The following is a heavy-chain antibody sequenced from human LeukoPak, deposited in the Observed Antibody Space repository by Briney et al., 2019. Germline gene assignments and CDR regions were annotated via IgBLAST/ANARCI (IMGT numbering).Heavy chain of an antibody. CDR1: DGSLINYY. Sequence: SETLSLTCGVYDGSLINYYCHWIRQAPGKGLEWIGEISHGGITKHNPSLKSRVTMSQDTSKRKFSLKMNSMTAADTGVYYCGIFMDVVPGSMSWGLGTLVTVSS. D-gene: IGHD2-2*01. CDR2: ISHGGIT. V-gene: IGHV4-34*01. J-gene: IGHJ4*02. CDR3: GIFMDVVPGSMS.